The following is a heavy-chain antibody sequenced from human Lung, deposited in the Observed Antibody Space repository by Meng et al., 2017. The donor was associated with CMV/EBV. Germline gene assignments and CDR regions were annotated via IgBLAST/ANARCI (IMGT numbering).Heavy chain of an antibody. CDR2: ISYDGSNK. V-gene: IGHV3-30-3*01. D-gene: IGHD3-22*01. CDR3: ARDRNYYDSSGYLGY. CDR1: GFTFSSYA. Sequence: SGFTFSSYAMHWVRQAPGKGLEWVAVISYDGSNKYYADSVKGRLTISRDNSKNTLYLQMNSLRAEDTAVYYCARDRNYYDSSGYLGYWGQGTLVTVSS. J-gene: IGHJ4*02.